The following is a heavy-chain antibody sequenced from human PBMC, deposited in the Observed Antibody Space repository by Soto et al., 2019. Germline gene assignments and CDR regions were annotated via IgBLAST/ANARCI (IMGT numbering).Heavy chain of an antibody. CDR1: GFTFSSYG. D-gene: IGHD3-22*01. CDR3: AKERAHYDSIGQKDY. Sequence: GGSLRLSCAASGFTFSSYGMHWVRQAPGKGLEWVAVISYDGSNKYYADSVKGRFTISRDNSKNTLYLQLKSMRAEDTAVYYCAKERAHYDSIGQKDYWGQGTLVTVSS. J-gene: IGHJ4*02. V-gene: IGHV3-30*18. CDR2: ISYDGSNK.